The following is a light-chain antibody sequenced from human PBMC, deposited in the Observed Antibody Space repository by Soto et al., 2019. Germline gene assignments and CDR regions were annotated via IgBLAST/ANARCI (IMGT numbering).Light chain of an antibody. Sequence: QSALTQPASVSGSPGQSITISCTGTSSDVGGYNYVSWYQQHPGKAPKVMIYEVSTRPSGVSNRFSGSKSGNTASLTISGLQAEDEADYYCSSYTSSSTYVFSTYVFGTGTKVTVL. CDR2: EVS. CDR1: SSDVGGYNY. V-gene: IGLV2-14*01. CDR3: SSYTSSSTYVFSTYV. J-gene: IGLJ1*01.